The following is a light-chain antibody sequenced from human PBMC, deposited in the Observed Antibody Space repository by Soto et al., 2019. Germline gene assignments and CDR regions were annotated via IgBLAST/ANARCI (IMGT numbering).Light chain of an antibody. V-gene: IGLV2-14*01. J-gene: IGLJ2*01. CDR3: SSYTSSSSVV. CDR1: SSDVGGYNY. Sequence: QSALTQPASVSGSPGQSITISCTGTSSDVGGYNYVSWYQQHSGKATKLMIYDVSNRPSGVSNRFSGSKSGNTASLTISGLQAEDEADYYCSSYTSSSSVVFGGGTKLTVL. CDR2: DVS.